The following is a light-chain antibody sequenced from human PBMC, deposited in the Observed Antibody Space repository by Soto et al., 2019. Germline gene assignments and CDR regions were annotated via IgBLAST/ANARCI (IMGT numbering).Light chain of an antibody. CDR3: MQALRPPYT. CDR1: QSLLHSNGYNY. CDR2: LSS. J-gene: IGKJ2*01. V-gene: IGKV2-28*01. Sequence: DIVMTQSPLSLPVTPGEPASISCRSSQSLLHSNGYNYLDWYLQKPGQSPQLLIYLSSNGASGVPDRFSGSGSGKDSTMKSSRVEAEDVGVYYCMQALRPPYTFGQGTKLEIK.